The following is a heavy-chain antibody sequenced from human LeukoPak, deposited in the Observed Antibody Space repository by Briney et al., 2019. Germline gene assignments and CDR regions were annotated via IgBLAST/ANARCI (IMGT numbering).Heavy chain of an antibody. CDR2: IIPILGIA. V-gene: IGHV1-69*04. D-gene: IGHD1-26*01. Sequence: ASVKVSCKAGGGTFISYAMSWGRQAPGQGGEWMGRIIPILGIANYAQKFQGRVTITADKSTSTAYMELRSLRSEDTAVYYCASLSGYFDYWGQGTLVTVSS. CDR3: ASLSGYFDY. CDR1: GGTFISYA. J-gene: IGHJ4*02.